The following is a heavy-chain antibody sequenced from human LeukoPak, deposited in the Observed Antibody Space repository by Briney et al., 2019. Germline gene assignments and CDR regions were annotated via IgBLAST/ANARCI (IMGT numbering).Heavy chain of an antibody. CDR1: GFTFSSYG. V-gene: IGHV3-30*02. CDR3: AKGPEELWSGELGGYFDY. J-gene: IGHJ4*02. CDR2: IRYDGSNK. Sequence: PGGSLRLSCAASGFTFSSYGMHWVRQAPGKGLEWVAFIRYDGSNKYYADSVKGRFTISRDNSKNTLYLQMNSLRAEDTAVYYCAKGPEELWSGELGGYFDYWGQGTLVTVSS. D-gene: IGHD3-10*01.